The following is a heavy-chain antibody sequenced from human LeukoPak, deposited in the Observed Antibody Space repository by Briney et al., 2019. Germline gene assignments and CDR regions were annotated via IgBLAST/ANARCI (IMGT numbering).Heavy chain of an antibody. J-gene: IGHJ4*02. Sequence: ASVKVSCKASGYTFTSYYMQWVRQAPGQGLEWMGIINPSGGSTSYAQKFQGRVTMTRDTSTSTVYMELSSLRSEDTAVYYCARDRPPLYCSSTSCYTGYFDYWGQGTLVTVSS. CDR1: GYTFTSYY. CDR2: INPSGGST. CDR3: ARDRPPLYCSSTSCYTGYFDY. V-gene: IGHV1-46*03. D-gene: IGHD2-2*02.